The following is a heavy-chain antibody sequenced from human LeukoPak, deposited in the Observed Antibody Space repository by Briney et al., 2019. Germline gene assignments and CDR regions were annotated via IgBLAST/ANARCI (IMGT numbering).Heavy chain of an antibody. CDR1: GYTFTSYY. CDR3: AGDRLKGNAKVALPRGLNY. J-gene: IGHJ4*02. V-gene: IGHV1-46*01. Sequence: ASVKVSCKASGYTFTSYYMHWVRQAPGQGLEWMGIINPSGGSTSYAQKFQGRVTMTRDTSTSTVYTELSSLRSEDTAVYYCAGDRLKGNAKVALPRGLNYGAKGPLVPVPS. D-gene: IGHD4-23*01. CDR2: INPSGGST.